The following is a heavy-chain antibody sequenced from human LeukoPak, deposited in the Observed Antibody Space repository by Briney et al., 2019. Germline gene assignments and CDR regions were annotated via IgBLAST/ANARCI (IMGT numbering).Heavy chain of an antibody. Sequence: PGGSLRLSCAAAGFTLSTYWMHWVRHGPGKGLVWVARIKSDGSSTSYAESVKGRFTISRDNAKNTLYLQMNNLRAEDTAVYYCARRYNDSSGYKGALDIWGQGTMATVSS. CDR3: ARRYNDSSGYKGALDI. J-gene: IGHJ3*02. CDR1: GFTLSTYW. V-gene: IGHV3-74*01. CDR2: IKSDGSST. D-gene: IGHD3-22*01.